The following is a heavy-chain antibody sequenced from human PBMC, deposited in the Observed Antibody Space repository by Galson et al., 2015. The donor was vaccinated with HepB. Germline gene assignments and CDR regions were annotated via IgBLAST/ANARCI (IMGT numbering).Heavy chain of an antibody. CDR3: AKVRGSYNYFDY. CDR2: ISWDGGST. Sequence: SLRLSCAASGFTFDDYTMHWVRQAPGKGLEWVSLISWDGGSTYYADSVKGRFTISRDNSKNSLYLRMNSLRTEDTALYYCAKVRGSYNYFDYWGQGTLATVSS. J-gene: IGHJ4*02. D-gene: IGHD3-16*01. V-gene: IGHV3-43*01. CDR1: GFTFDDYT.